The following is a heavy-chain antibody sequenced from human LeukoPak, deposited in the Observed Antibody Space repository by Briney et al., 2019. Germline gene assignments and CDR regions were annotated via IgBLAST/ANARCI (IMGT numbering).Heavy chain of an antibody. Sequence: GGSLRLSCAASGFTFSSSAMSWVRQAPGKGLEWVSSISGSGGSTYYADSVKGRFTISRDNSKNTLYLQMNSLRAEDTAVYYCTTGIVAYGSGLDYFDYWGQGTLVTVSS. V-gene: IGHV3-23*01. J-gene: IGHJ4*02. D-gene: IGHD3-10*01. CDR1: GFTFSSSA. CDR3: TTGIVAYGSGLDYFDY. CDR2: ISGSGGST.